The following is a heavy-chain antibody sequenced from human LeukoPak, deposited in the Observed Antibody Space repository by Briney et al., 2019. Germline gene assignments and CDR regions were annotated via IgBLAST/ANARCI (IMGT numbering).Heavy chain of an antibody. CDR3: AKRSLWEAFDY. CDR2: ISGSGGST. D-gene: IGHD3-16*02. V-gene: IGHV3-23*01. J-gene: IGHJ4*02. CDR1: GFTFSSTS. Sequence: GGSRRLSCAASGFTFSSTSMSWVRQAPGKGLEWVSAISGSGGSTYYADSVKGRFTISRDNSKNTLYLQMNSLRAEDTAVYYCAKRSLWEAFDYWGQGTLVTVSS.